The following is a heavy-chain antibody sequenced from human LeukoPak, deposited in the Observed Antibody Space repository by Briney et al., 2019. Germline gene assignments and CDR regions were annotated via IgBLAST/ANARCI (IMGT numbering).Heavy chain of an antibody. CDR3: ARWVSIAVAGTKYYFDY. Sequence: SETLSLTCTVSGGSISSSSYYWGWFRQPPGKGLEWIGSIYYSGSTYYNPSLKSRVTISVDTSKNQFSLKLSSVTAADTAVYYCARWVSIAVAGTKYYFDYWGQGTLVTVSS. CDR1: GGSISSSSYY. V-gene: IGHV4-39*07. CDR2: IYYSGST. D-gene: IGHD6-19*01. J-gene: IGHJ4*02.